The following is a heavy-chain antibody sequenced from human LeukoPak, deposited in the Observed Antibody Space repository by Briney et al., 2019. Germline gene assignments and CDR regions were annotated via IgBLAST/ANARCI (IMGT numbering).Heavy chain of an antibody. V-gene: IGHV1-69*05. CDR2: IIPIFGRA. Sequence: GSSVKVSCKASRATFSSYAISWVRQAPGQGLEWMGGIIPIFGRANYAQKFQGRVTITTDESTSTAYMELSSLRSEDTAVYYCARPNSSGWYYFDYWGQGTLVTVSS. CDR3: ARPNSSGWYYFDY. D-gene: IGHD6-19*01. J-gene: IGHJ4*02. CDR1: RATFSSYA.